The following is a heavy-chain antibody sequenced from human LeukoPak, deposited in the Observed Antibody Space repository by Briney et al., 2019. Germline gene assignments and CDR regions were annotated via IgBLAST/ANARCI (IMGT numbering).Heavy chain of an antibody. CDR2: IYYSGST. Sequence: SETLSLTCTVSGGSISSSSYYWGWIRQPPGKGLEWIGSIYYSGSTYYNPSLKSRVTISVDTSKNQFSLKLSSVTAADTAVYYCARGGFSIVATIGIRFDPWGQGTLVTVSS. V-gene: IGHV4-39*07. D-gene: IGHD5-12*01. CDR3: ARGGFSIVATIGIRFDP. CDR1: GGSISSSSYY. J-gene: IGHJ5*02.